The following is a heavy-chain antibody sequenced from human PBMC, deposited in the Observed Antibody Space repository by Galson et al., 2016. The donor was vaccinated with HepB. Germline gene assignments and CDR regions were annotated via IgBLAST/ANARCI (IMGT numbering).Heavy chain of an antibody. J-gene: IGHJ4*02. V-gene: IGHV3-23*01. CDR2: ISASGGTT. CDR3: ARRASSGISFDY. Sequence: SLRLSCAASGFSFSDFSMHWVRQAPGKGLERVSGISASGGTTYYANSVKGRFTISRDNSKNTLYLQMNSLRAEDTAVYYCARRASSGISFDYWGQGTLVTVSS. D-gene: IGHD6-13*01. CDR1: GFSFSDFS.